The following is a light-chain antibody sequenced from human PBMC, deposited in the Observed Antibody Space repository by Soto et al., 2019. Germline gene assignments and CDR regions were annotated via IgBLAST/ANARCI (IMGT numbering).Light chain of an antibody. CDR3: QQYNAYPWT. Sequence: DIQMTQSPSSLSASVGDSVTITCRASQFISTWLAWYQQKPGKAPKLLIYKASTLETGVPSRFSGSGSETEFTLTISSLQPDDFATYYCQQYNAYPWTFGQGTKVDI. CDR2: KAS. J-gene: IGKJ1*01. CDR1: QFISTW. V-gene: IGKV1-5*03.